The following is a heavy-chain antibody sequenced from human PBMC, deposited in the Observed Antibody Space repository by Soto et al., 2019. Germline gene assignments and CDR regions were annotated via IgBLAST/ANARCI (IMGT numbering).Heavy chain of an antibody. CDR3: ARRYGSCFEI. CDR2: IYYSGST. CDR1: GGSISSYY. D-gene: IGHD3-10*01. V-gene: IGHV4-59*08. J-gene: IGHJ3*02. Sequence: QVQLQESGPGLVKPSETLSLTCTVSGGSISSYYWSWIRQPPGKGLEWIGYIYYSGSTNYNPSLTSRVTISVDTSKNQFSLKLSSVPAADTAVYYCARRYGSCFEIWGQGTMVTVSS.